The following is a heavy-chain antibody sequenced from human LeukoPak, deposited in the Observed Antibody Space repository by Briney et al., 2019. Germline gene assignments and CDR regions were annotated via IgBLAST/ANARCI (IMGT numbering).Heavy chain of an antibody. CDR2: IFYSGST. CDR1: VGSISRVDSY. J-gene: IGHJ4*02. Sequence: SETLCLTCTVSVGSISRVDSYWGWIRQPPGKGLGWMGYIFYSGSTYYNPSPKGRVTIPVDTSRNHFSWKLSSLTAADTAANYCARESPGWNDARSSYFDYWGQGTLVTVSS. D-gene: IGHD1-1*01. V-gene: IGHV4-30-4*01. CDR3: ARESPGWNDARSSYFDY.